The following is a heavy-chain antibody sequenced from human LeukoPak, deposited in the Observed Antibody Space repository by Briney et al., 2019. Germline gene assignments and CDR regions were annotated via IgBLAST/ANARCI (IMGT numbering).Heavy chain of an antibody. J-gene: IGHJ4*02. CDR3: AAQGVFSHGGY. V-gene: IGHV3-21*01. CDR2: IGSSSTYI. D-gene: IGHD3-16*01. Sequence: GGSLRLSCAASGFTFRSYSMNWVRQAPGKGLEWVSSIGSSSTYIYYADSVKGRFTISRDNAKSSLYLQMNSLRAEDTAVYYCAAQGVFSHGGYWGQGTLVTVSS. CDR1: GFTFRSYS.